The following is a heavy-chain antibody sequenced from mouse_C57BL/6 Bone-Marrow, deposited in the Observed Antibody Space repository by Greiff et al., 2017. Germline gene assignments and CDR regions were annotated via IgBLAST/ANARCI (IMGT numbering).Heavy chain of an antibody. Sequence: QVQLQQPGAELVMPGASVKLSCKASGYTFTSYWMHWVKQRPGQGLEWIGEIDPSDSYTNYNQKFKGKSTLTVDKSSSTAYMQLSSLTSEDSAVYYCALRSTIGFAYWGQGTLVTVSA. CDR3: ALRSTIGFAY. D-gene: IGHD2-12*01. J-gene: IGHJ3*01. CDR1: GYTFTSYW. V-gene: IGHV1-69*01. CDR2: IDPSDSYT.